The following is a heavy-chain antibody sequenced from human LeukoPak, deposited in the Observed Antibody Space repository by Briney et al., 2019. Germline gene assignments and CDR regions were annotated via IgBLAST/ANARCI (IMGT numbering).Heavy chain of an antibody. CDR2: IIPIFGTA. J-gene: IGHJ1*01. V-gene: IGHV1-69*01. CDR3: ARVRDQYSSSWYWFFRH. D-gene: IGHD6-13*01. CDR1: GGTFSSYA. Sequence: SVKLSCKASGGTFSSYAISWVRQAPGQGLEWMGGIIPIFGTANYAQKFQGRVTITADESTSTAYMELSSLRSEDTAVYYCARVRDQYSSSWYWFFRHWGQGTLVTVSS.